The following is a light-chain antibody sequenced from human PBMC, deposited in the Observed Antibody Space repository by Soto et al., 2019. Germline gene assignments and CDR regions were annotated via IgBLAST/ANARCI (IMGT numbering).Light chain of an antibody. CDR3: QQYDSPYT. Sequence: EIVLTQSPGTLSLSPGERATLSCRASQSVSRTYLAWYQQKPGQAPRLLIYGASTRATGIPARFSGSGSGTDFTLTISRLEPDDIAVYYCQQYDSPYTFGQGTKLEIK. V-gene: IGKV3-20*01. CDR2: GAS. CDR1: QSVSRTY. J-gene: IGKJ2*01.